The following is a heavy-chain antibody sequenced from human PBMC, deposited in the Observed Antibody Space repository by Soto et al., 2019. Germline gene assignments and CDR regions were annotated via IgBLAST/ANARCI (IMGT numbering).Heavy chain of an antibody. Sequence: EVQLLESGGGLVQPGGSLRLSCAASGFTFSTYAMSWVRQAPGKGLEWVSGISDSGGNTYYADSVKGRFTISRDNSKNTLYLHMNSLRAEDTALYYCAKLKAGKAIDYWGQGPLVTVSS. CDR1: GFTFSTYA. V-gene: IGHV3-23*01. J-gene: IGHJ4*02. CDR2: ISDSGGNT. CDR3: AKLKAGKAIDY. D-gene: IGHD1-1*01.